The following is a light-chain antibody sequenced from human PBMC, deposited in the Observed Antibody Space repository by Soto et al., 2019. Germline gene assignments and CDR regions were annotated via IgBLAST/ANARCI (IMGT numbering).Light chain of an antibody. V-gene: IGKV1-5*01. CDR3: QQYIIFWT. Sequence: DIQMTQSPPTLSASVGDRVSMTCRASQNINKRLAWYQQKPGKAPKFLISDASNLESGVPSRFRGSGSGKEFTLTINGLQPDDIATYYCQQYIIFWTFGQGTRVDIK. CDR1: QNINKR. J-gene: IGKJ1*01. CDR2: DAS.